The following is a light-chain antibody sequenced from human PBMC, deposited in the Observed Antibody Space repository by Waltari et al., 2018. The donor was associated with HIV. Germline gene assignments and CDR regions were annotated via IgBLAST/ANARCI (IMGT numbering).Light chain of an antibody. CDR2: EVT. V-gene: IGLV2-8*01. Sequence: QSALTQSPSASGSPGQSVNISCTRANGDISDYNYVSWYQQHSDRPPKLIRFEVTKRPSGVPDRFYGSKSGNTASLFVSGIQPEDEATYFCSSFAGTHKLFGGGTKLTVL. CDR3: SSFAGTHKL. CDR1: NGDISDYNY. J-gene: IGLJ2*01.